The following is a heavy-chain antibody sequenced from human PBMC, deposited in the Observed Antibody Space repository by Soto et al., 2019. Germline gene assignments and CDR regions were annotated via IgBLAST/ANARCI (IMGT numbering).Heavy chain of an antibody. CDR3: AKDGQYGDYGYYFDY. D-gene: IGHD4-17*01. CDR1: GYTFTAYY. Sequence: ASVKVSCKASGYTFTAYYMHWVRQAPGQGLEWMGWVSPNSGHTHYTQTFHGRVTMTSDTSITTAYMELNSLTSDDTAVYYCAKDGQYGDYGYYFDYWGQGTLVTVSS. CDR2: VSPNSGHT. V-gene: IGHV1-2*02. J-gene: IGHJ4*02.